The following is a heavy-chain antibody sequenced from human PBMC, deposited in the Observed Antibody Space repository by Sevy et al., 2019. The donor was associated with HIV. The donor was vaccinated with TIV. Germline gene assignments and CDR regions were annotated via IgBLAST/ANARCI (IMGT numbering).Heavy chain of an antibody. CDR2: MTFDGSNQ. J-gene: IGHJ3*02. V-gene: IGHV3-33*03. CDR3: AKVLKSLINTDDTFDI. Sequence: GGSLRLSCKATGFSLINYAIHWVRQAPGKGLEWVAVMTFDGSNQYYADSVKSRFTISRDTSTNTVHLQMNSLRADDTALYSCAKVLKSLINTDDTFDIWGLGTMVTVSS. D-gene: IGHD3-9*01. CDR1: GFSLINYA.